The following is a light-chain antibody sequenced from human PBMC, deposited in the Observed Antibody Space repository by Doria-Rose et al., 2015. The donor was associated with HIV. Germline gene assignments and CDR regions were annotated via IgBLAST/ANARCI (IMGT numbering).Light chain of an antibody. Sequence: VTQEPSFSVSPGGTVTLTCGLSSGSVSTSYYPSWYQQTPGQAPRTLIYNTNTRSSGVPDRFFGSILGNKAALTITGAQADDESDYYCVLYTGSGIRVFGGGTKLTVL. V-gene: IGLV8-61*01. J-gene: IGLJ2*01. CDR2: NTN. CDR1: SGSVSTSYY. CDR3: VLYTGSGIRV.